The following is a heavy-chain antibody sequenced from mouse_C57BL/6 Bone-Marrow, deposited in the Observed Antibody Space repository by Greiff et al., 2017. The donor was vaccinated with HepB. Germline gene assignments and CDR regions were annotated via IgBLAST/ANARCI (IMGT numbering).Heavy chain of an antibody. V-gene: IGHV1-81*01. CDR1: GYTFTSYG. CDR3: ARRYYGNYYAMDY. J-gene: IGHJ4*01. Sequence: VKLVESGAELARPGASVKLSCKASGYTFTSYGISWVKQRTGQGLEWIGEIYPRSGNTYYNEKFKGKATLTADKSSSTAYMELRSLTSEDSAVYFCARRYYGNYYAMDYWGQGTSVTVSS. D-gene: IGHD2-1*01. CDR2: IYPRSGNT.